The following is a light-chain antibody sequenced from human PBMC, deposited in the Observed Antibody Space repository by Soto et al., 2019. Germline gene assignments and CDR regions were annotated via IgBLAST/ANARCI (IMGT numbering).Light chain of an antibody. V-gene: IGLV2-18*02. CDR2: DVT. Sequence: QSALTQPPSVSGSPGQSVTISCTVTSSDVGDYEHVSWYQQAPGTAPKLIIFDVTNRPSGVPDRFSGSKSGNTPSLTIFGLQAEDEADYYCSSYAGSHTYEVFGGGTKLTVL. CDR1: SSDVGDYEH. CDR3: SSYAGSHTYEV. J-gene: IGLJ3*02.